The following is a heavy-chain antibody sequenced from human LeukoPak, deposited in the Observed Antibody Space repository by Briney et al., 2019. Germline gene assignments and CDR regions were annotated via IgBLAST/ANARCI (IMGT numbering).Heavy chain of an antibody. Sequence: GGSLRLSCAASGFTFSSYWMSCVRQAPGKGLEWVSYISSSGSTIYYADSVKGRFTISRDNAKNSLYLQMNSLRAEDTAVYYCARDCVGSSSWYKDYYYMDVWGKGTTVTVSS. V-gene: IGHV3-48*01. CDR1: GFTFSSYW. J-gene: IGHJ6*03. CDR3: ARDCVGSSSWYKDYYYMDV. D-gene: IGHD6-13*01. CDR2: ISSSGSTI.